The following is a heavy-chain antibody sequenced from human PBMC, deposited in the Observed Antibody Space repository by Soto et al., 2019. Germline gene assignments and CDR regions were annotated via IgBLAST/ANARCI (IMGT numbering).Heavy chain of an antibody. D-gene: IGHD3-3*01. J-gene: IGHJ6*02. V-gene: IGHV3-30*18. CDR3: AKAHYDFCTGYPPLRGMDV. CDR1: GFTFSSYG. Sequence: PGGSLRLSCAASGFTFSSYGMHWVRQAPGKGLEWVAVISYDGSNKYYADSVKGRFTISRDNSKNTLYLQMNSLRAEDTAVYYCAKAHYDFCTGYPPLRGMDVWGQGTTVTVSS. CDR2: ISYDGSNK.